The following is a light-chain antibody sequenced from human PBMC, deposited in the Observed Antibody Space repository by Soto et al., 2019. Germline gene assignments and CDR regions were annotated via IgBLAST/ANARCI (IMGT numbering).Light chain of an antibody. CDR3: SSSAGSNNLV. Sequence: QSALTQPPSASGSPGQSVTISCTGTSSDVGGYNYVSWYQQHPGKAPQVMIYEVSKRPSGVPDRFSGSKSGNTASLTVAGLQAEYEADYYCSSSAGSNNLVFGGGTKLTVL. J-gene: IGLJ2*01. V-gene: IGLV2-8*01. CDR1: SSDVGGYNY. CDR2: EVS.